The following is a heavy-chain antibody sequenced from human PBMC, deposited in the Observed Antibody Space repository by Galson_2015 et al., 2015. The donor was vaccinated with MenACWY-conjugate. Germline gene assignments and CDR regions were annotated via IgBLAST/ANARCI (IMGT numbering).Heavy chain of an antibody. CDR2: ISGSGRTT. CDR1: GFTFSTYA. Sequence: SLRLSCAASGFTFSTYAMSWVRQAPGKGLEWVSSISGSGRTTYYADSVKGRFTISRDNSKNTLYMPMNSLRAEDTAVYYCAKQPSTVTTESSWHWYFDPWGRGTLATVSA. J-gene: IGHJ2*01. V-gene: IGHV3-23*01. CDR3: AKQPSTVTTESSWHWYFDP. D-gene: IGHD4-17*01.